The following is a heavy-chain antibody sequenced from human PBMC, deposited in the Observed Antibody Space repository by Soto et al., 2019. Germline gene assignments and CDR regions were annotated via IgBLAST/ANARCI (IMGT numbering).Heavy chain of an antibody. CDR1: GFTFRSYS. J-gene: IGHJ4*02. CDR3: ARDVFGTTGHYYFDY. Sequence: CAASGFTFRSYSMNWVRQAPGKGLEWVSYISSSSSIIYYADSVKGRFTISRDNAKNSLYLQMNSLRAEDTAVYYCARDVFGTTGHYYFDYWGQGTLVTVSS. V-gene: IGHV3-48*01. CDR2: ISSSSSII. D-gene: IGHD3-9*01.